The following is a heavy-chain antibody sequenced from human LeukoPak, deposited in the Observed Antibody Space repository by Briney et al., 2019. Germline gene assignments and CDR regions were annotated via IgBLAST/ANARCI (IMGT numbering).Heavy chain of an antibody. V-gene: IGHV3-64*01. Sequence: PGGSLRLSCAASGFTFSSYAMHWVRQAPGKGLEYVSAISSNGGSTYYANSVKGRFTISRDNSKNTLYLQMGSLRAEDMAVYYCARESEYATATVDYWAQETLVTVSS. CDR2: ISSNGGST. J-gene: IGHJ4*02. D-gene: IGHD4-17*01. CDR3: ARESEYATATVDY. CDR1: GFTFSSYA.